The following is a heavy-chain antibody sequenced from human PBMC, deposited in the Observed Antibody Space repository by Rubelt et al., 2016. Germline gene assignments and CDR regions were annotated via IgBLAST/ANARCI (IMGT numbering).Heavy chain of an antibody. Sequence: QLQLQESGPGLVKPSETLALTCIVSGGSISSSSYYWDWIRQPPGKGLEWIGSLYYSGSTYYSPSLKSRVTISVDTSKNHFSLNLTAVTAADTAVYYCARRSGSYYYYAMDVWGQGTTVTVSS. CDR2: LYYSGST. D-gene: IGHD1-26*01. J-gene: IGHJ6*02. V-gene: IGHV4-39*01. CDR1: GGSISSSSYY. CDR3: ARRSGSYYYYAMDV.